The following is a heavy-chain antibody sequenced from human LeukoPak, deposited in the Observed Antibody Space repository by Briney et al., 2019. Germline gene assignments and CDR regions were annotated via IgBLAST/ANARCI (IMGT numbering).Heavy chain of an antibody. J-gene: IGHJ4*02. CDR3: ARGSGSYYGNDY. CDR1: GFTFSSYA. D-gene: IGHD1-26*01. CDR2: ISYDGSNK. Sequence: GGSLRLSCAASGFTFSSYAMHWVRQAPGKGLEWVAVISYDGSNKYYADSVKGRFTISRDNSKNTLYLQMNSLRAEDTAVYYCARGSGSYYGNDYWGQGTLVTVSS. V-gene: IGHV3-30-3*01.